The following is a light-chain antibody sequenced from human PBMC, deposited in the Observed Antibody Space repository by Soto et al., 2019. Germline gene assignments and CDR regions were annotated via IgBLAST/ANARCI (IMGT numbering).Light chain of an antibody. J-gene: IGLJ1*01. CDR2: DVT. CDR1: SSDIGGKND. CDR3: NSYTSLFAVRAV. V-gene: IGLV2-14*01. Sequence: QSALTQPPSVSGSPGQSVTISCTGTSSDIGGKNDVSWYQQHPGKAPQLIIYDVTRRPSGVSNRFSGSKSGNTASLTISGLQAEDEADYYCNSYTSLFAVRAVFGTGTKLTVL.